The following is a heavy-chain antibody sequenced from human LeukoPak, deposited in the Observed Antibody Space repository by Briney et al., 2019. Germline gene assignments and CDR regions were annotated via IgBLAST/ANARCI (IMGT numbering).Heavy chain of an antibody. J-gene: IGHJ5*02. CDR3: ARDPAAGIFGFEDTNWFDP. CDR2: ISSSSSYI. V-gene: IGHV3-21*01. Sequence: PGGSLRLSCAASGFTFSSYSMNWVRQAPGKGLEGGSYISSSSSYIYYADSVKGRFTISRDNAKNSLYLQMNSLRAEDTAVYYCARDPAAGIFGFEDTNWFDPWGQGTLVTVSS. CDR1: GFTFSSYS. D-gene: IGHD6-13*01.